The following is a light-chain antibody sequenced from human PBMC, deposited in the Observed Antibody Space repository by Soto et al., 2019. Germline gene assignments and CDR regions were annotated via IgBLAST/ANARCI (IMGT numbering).Light chain of an antibody. CDR1: QSVSSSY. V-gene: IGKV3-20*01. CDR2: GAS. CDR3: QQYGSSPRT. Sequence: EIVLTQSPGTLSLSPGERATLSCSASQSVSSSYLAWYQQQPGQAPRLLIYGASSSATGIPDRFSGSGSGTDFTLTISRLEPEDFAVYYCQQYGSSPRTFGQGTKVDIK. J-gene: IGKJ1*01.